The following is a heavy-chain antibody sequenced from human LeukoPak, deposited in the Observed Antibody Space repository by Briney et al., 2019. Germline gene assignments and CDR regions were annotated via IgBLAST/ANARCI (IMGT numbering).Heavy chain of an antibody. V-gene: IGHV1-18*01. Sequence: ASVNVSCTASGYTFTSYGISWVRQAPGQGLEWMGWISSYNGNTNYAQKLQGRATMTTDTSTSTAYMELRSLRSDDTAVYYCARGSFPSDDILTGPFDNWGQGTLVTVSS. CDR2: ISSYNGNT. D-gene: IGHD3-9*01. J-gene: IGHJ4*02. CDR1: GYTFTSYG. CDR3: ARGSFPSDDILTGPFDN.